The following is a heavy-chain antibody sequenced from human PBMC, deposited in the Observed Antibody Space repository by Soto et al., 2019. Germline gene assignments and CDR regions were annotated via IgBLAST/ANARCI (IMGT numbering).Heavy chain of an antibody. Sequence: LRLSCSASGFTFDDYTMHWVRQAPGKGLEWVSGISWNSGSIGYADSVKGRFTISRDNAKNSLYLQMNSLRAEDTALYYCAKDLTIAARPLGLKHYDYGMDVWGQGNTVTVSS. CDR2: ISWNSGSI. J-gene: IGHJ6*02. D-gene: IGHD6-6*01. CDR3: AKDLTIAARPLGLKHYDYGMDV. V-gene: IGHV3-9*01. CDR1: GFTFDDYT.